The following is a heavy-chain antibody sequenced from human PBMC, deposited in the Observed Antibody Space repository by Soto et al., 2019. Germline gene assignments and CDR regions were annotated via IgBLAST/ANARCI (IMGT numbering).Heavy chain of an antibody. Sequence: PGGSLRLSCAASGFTFSIYAMHWVRQAPGKGLEWVAVISYDGSNKYYADSVKGRFTISRDNSKNTLYLQMNSLRAEDTAVYYCARDLRWLQVYGMDVWGQGTTVTVSS. J-gene: IGHJ6*02. CDR3: ARDLRWLQVYGMDV. V-gene: IGHV3-30-3*01. CDR2: ISYDGSNK. CDR1: GFTFSIYA. D-gene: IGHD5-12*01.